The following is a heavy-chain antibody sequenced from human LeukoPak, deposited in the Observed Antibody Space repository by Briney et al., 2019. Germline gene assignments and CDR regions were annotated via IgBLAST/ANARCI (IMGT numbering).Heavy chain of an antibody. Sequence: SVKVSCKASGGTFSSYAISWVRQAPGQGLEWMGGIIPIFGTANYAQKFQGRVTITTDESTSTAYMELSSLRSEDTAVYYCASVYYDILTGYYSGYYMDVWGKGTTVTVSS. V-gene: IGHV1-69*05. CDR2: IIPIFGTA. CDR1: GGTFSSYA. D-gene: IGHD3-9*01. CDR3: ASVYYDILTGYYSGYYMDV. J-gene: IGHJ6*03.